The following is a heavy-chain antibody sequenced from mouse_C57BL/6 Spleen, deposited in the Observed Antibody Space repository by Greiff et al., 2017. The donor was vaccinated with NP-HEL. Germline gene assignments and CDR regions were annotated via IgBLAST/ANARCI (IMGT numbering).Heavy chain of an antibody. J-gene: IGHJ4*01. CDR3: AREGDYDEKGYAMDY. Sequence: EVQLQQSGPELVKPGASVKMSCKASGYTFTDYNMHWVKQSHGKSLEWIGYINPNNGGTSYNQKFKGKATLTVNKSSSTAYMELRSLTSEDSAVYYCAREGDYDEKGYAMDYWGQGTSVTVSS. V-gene: IGHV1-22*01. CDR1: GYTFTDYN. D-gene: IGHD2-4*01. CDR2: INPNNGGT.